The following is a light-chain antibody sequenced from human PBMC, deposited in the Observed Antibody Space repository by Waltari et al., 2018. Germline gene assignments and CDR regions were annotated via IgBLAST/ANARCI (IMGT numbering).Light chain of an antibody. CDR3: QQRSNWTPHT. V-gene: IGKV3-11*01. CDR2: DAS. Sequence: EIVLTQSPATLSLSPGDTAPPSCKASQSVGSSLAWYQQRPGQPPRLLIYDASNRATGVPARFRGSGSGTDFTLTISSLEAEDFAVYYCQQRSNWTPHTFGQGARLEIK. J-gene: IGKJ2*01. CDR1: QSVGSS.